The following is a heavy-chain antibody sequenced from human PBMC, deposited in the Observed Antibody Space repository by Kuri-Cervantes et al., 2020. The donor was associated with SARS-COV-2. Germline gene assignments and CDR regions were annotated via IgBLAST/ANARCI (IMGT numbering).Heavy chain of an antibody. CDR2: IYSGGSK. Sequence: GGSLRLSCAASGFTVSSNYMSWVRQAPGKGLEWVSVIYSGGSKYYADSVKGRFTISRDNSKNTLYLQMNSMMSEDTAVYYCAIDSPTGINTFNYWGQGTLVTVSS. CDR3: AIDSPTGINTFNY. CDR1: GFTVSSNY. V-gene: IGHV3-66*02. D-gene: IGHD1-14*01. J-gene: IGHJ4*02.